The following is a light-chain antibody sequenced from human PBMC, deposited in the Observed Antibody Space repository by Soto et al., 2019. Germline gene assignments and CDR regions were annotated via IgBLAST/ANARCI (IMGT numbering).Light chain of an antibody. V-gene: IGLV1-51*01. CDR3: GSWDSSLSAYV. CDR2: DDN. J-gene: IGLJ1*01. Sequence: QSVLTQSPSASGTPGQRVTISCSGSSSSIGSNPVNWYQQLAGSLIYDDNKRPSGIPDRFSGSKSGTSATPGITGFQTGDEADYYCGSWDSSLSAYVFGTGTKVTVL. CDR1: SSSIGSNP.